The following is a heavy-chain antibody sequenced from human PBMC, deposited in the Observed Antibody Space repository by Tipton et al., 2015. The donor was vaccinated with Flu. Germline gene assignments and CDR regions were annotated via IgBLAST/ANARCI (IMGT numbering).Heavy chain of an antibody. Sequence: TLSLTCIVSGGAISNNLYYWGWVRRAPGRGLEWIASIYYSGSTFYNRSLKSRVTVSVDTSNNQFSLRLSSVTAADTAVYYCARHFLSSTGRYYFDYWGQGTLVTVSS. CDR3: ARHFLSSTGRYYFDY. CDR1: GGAISNNLYY. CDR2: IYYSGST. D-gene: IGHD2-8*02. V-gene: IGHV4-39*01. J-gene: IGHJ4*02.